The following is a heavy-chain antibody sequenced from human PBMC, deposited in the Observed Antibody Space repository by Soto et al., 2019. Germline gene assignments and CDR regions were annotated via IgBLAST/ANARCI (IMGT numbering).Heavy chain of an antibody. D-gene: IGHD3-3*01. V-gene: IGHV3-48*02. Sequence: GGSLRLSCVASGFSFSNYNMNWVRQAPGKGLGWISYITDSSDTVHYADSVRGRFTISRDNAESSLYLQMNSLRDEDTAVYFCARDFGHGYYLDYWGRGTLVTVSS. CDR1: GFSFSNYN. CDR2: ITDSSDTV. J-gene: IGHJ4*02. CDR3: ARDFGHGYYLDY.